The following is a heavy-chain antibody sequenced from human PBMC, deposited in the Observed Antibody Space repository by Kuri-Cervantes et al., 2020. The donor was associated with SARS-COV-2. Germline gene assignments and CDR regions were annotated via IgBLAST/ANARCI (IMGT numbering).Heavy chain of an antibody. CDR2: INPSSGGT. V-gene: IGHV1-2*02. J-gene: IGHJ5*02. Sequence: ASVKVSCKASGYIFTGYYMHWVRQAPGQGLEWMGWINPSSGGTNYTQRFQGRVTMTRDTSISTAYMELSRLRSDDTAVYYCARGGIAVAGRVWFDPWGQGTLVTVSS. D-gene: IGHD6-19*01. CDR3: ARGGIAVAGRVWFDP. CDR1: GYIFTGYY.